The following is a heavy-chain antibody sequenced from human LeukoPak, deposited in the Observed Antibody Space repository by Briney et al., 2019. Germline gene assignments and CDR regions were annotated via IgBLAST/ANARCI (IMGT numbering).Heavy chain of an antibody. CDR2: ISGSGGST. D-gene: IGHD6-19*01. J-gene: IGHJ4*02. Sequence: GSLRLSCAASGFTFSSYAMSWVRQAPGKGLEWVSAISGSGGSTYYADSVEGRFTISRDNSKNTLYLQMNSLRAEDTAVYYCAKRTPHGQWLYYFDYWGQGTLVTVSS. CDR1: GFTFSSYA. CDR3: AKRTPHGQWLYYFDY. V-gene: IGHV3-23*01.